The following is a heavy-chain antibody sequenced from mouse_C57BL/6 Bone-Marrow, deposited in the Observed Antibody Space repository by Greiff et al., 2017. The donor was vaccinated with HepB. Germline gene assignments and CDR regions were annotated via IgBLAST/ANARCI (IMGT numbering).Heavy chain of an antibody. CDR2: IHPNSGST. CDR1: GYTFTSYW. Sequence: VQLQQPGAELVKPGASVKLSCKASGYTFTSYWMHWVKQRPGPGLEWIGMIHPNSGSTNYNEKFKSKATLTVDKSSSTAYRQLSSLTSKDSAVYYCARRGLPHFDYWGQGTTLTVSS. D-gene: IGHD3-3*01. J-gene: IGHJ2*01. CDR3: ARRGLPHFDY. V-gene: IGHV1-64*01.